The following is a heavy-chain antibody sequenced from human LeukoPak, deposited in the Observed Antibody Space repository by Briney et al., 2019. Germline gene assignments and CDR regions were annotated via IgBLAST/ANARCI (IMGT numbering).Heavy chain of an antibody. J-gene: IGHJ4*02. V-gene: IGHV1-2*04. Sequence: ASVKVSCKASGHTFTGYYMHWVRQAPGQGLGWMGRINPNSGGTNYAQKFQGWVTMTRDTSISTAYMELSRLRSDDTAVYYCARFGTTAAFDYWGQGTLVTVSS. CDR3: ARFGTTAAFDY. CDR1: GHTFTGYY. D-gene: IGHD1-1*01. CDR2: INPNSGGT.